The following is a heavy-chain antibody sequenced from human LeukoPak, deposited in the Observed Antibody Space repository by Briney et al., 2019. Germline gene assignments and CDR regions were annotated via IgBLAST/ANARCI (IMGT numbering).Heavy chain of an antibody. D-gene: IGHD2-2*01. CDR2: IYYSGST. CDR3: ARGLGCSSTSCYLGPLGYYYYMDV. Sequence: PSETLSLTCTVSGGSISSGDYYWSWIRQPPGRGLEWIGYIYYSGSTYYNPSLKSRVTISVDTPKNQFSLKLSSVTAADTAVYYCARGLGCSSTSCYLGPLGYYYYMDVWGKGTTVTVSS. CDR1: GGSISSGDYY. J-gene: IGHJ6*03. V-gene: IGHV4-30-4*08.